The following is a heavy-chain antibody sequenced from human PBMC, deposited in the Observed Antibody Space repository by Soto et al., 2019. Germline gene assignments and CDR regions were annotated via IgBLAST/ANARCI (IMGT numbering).Heavy chain of an antibody. CDR2: IIPIFGTA. J-gene: IGHJ6*02. CDR3: ARAVCGGDCYSNYYYGMDV. V-gene: IGHV1-69*12. D-gene: IGHD2-21*02. Sequence: QVQLVQSGAEVKKPGSSVKVSCKASRGTFSSYAISWVRQAPGQGLEWMGGIIPIFGTANYAQKFQGRVTITADESTSTAYMELSSLRSEDTAVYYCARAVCGGDCYSNYYYGMDVWGQGTTVTVSS. CDR1: RGTFSSYA.